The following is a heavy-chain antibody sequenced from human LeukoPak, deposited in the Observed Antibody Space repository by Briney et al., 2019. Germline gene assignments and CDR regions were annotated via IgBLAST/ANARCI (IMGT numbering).Heavy chain of an antibody. CDR2: IYISGST. CDR3: ARALNPLTGTYYFDY. CDR1: GVSINSHY. J-gene: IGHJ4*02. V-gene: IGHV4-4*07. Sequence: SETLSLTCTVSGVSINSHYWTWIRQPAGKGLEWIGRIYISGSTDYSPSLKSRVTMSVDTSKNQFSLRLNSVTAADTAVYYCARALNPLTGTYYFDYWGQGTLVTVSS.